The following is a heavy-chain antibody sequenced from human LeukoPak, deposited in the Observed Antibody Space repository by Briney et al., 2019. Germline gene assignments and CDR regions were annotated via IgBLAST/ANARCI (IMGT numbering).Heavy chain of an antibody. CDR3: XXXXXXXXXXXYRYRYYFDY. CDR1: GFTFSSYA. Sequence: GGSLRLSCAASGFTFSSYAMSWVRQAPGKGLEWVSAISGSGGSTYYADSVKGRFTISRDNSKNTLYLQMNSLRAEDTAVYYCXXXXXXXXXXXYRYRYYFDYWGQGTLVTVSS. V-gene: IGHV3-23*01. D-gene: IGHD3-16*02. CDR2: ISGSGGST. J-gene: IGHJ4*02.